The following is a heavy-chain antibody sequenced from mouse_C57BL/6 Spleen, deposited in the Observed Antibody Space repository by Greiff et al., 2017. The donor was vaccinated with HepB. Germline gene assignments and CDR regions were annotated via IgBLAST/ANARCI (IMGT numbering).Heavy chain of an antibody. CDR2: IYPRSGNT. CDR1: GYTFTSYG. J-gene: IGHJ2*01. D-gene: IGHD1-1*01. V-gene: IGHV1-81*01. Sequence: VKLQESGAELARPGASVKLSCKASGYTFTSYGISWVKQRTGQGLEWIGEIYPRSGNTYYNEKFKGKATLTADKSSSTAYMELRSLTSEDSAVYFCARIITTVVDPYYFDDWGQGTTLTVSS. CDR3: ARIITTVVDPYYFDD.